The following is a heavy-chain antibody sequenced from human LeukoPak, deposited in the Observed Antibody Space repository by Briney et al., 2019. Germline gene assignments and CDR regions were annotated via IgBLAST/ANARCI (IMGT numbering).Heavy chain of an antibody. D-gene: IGHD1-1*01. CDR2: INHSGST. J-gene: IGHJ4*02. CDR3: ARNWNDVVGY. V-gene: IGHV4-34*01. Sequence: SETLSLTCAVYGGSFSGYYWSWIRQPPGKGLEWIGEINHSGSTNYNPSLKSRVTISVATSKNQFSLKLSSVTAADTAVYYCARNWNDVVGYWGQGTLVTVSS. CDR1: GGSFSGYY.